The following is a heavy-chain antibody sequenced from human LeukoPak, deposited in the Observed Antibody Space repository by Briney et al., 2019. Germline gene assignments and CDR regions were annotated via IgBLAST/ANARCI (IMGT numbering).Heavy chain of an antibody. Sequence: GGFLRLSCAASGFTISSYEMNWVRQAPGKGLEWVSYISSSGSTIYYADSVKGRFTISRDNAKNSLYLQMNSLSAEDTAVYYCARETDIVATIGAFDIWGQGTMVTVSS. J-gene: IGHJ3*02. CDR3: ARETDIVATIGAFDI. V-gene: IGHV3-48*03. D-gene: IGHD5-12*01. CDR1: GFTISSYE. CDR2: ISSSGSTI.